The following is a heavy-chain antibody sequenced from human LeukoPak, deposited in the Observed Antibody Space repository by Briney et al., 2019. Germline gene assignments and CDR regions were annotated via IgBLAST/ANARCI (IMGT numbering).Heavy chain of an antibody. J-gene: IGHJ5*02. CDR3: ARGLGMAAALPSSGNWFDP. V-gene: IGHV4-34*01. CDR1: GGSFSGYY. Sequence: PSETLSLTCAVYGGSFSGYYWSWIRQPPGKGLEWIGEINHSGGTNYNPSLKSRVAISVDTSKNQFSLKLSSVTAADTAVYYCARGLGMAAALPSSGNWFDPWGQGTLVTVSS. D-gene: IGHD6-13*01. CDR2: INHSGGT.